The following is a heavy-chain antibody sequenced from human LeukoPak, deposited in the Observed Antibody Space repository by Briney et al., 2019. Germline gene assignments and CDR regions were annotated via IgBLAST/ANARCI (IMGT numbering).Heavy chain of an antibody. Sequence: GASVKVSCKASGYTFTSYGISWVRQAPGQGLEWMGWISTYNGDTNYAQKLQGRITTTTDTSTSTAYMELRSLRSDDTAVYYCARGHIAVTGTGLDYWGQGTLVTVSS. V-gene: IGHV1-18*01. CDR1: GYTFTSYG. CDR2: ISTYNGDT. CDR3: ARGHIAVTGTGLDY. J-gene: IGHJ4*02. D-gene: IGHD6-19*01.